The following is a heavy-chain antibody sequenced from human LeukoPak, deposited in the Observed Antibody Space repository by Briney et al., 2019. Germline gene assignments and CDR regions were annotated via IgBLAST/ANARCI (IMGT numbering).Heavy chain of an antibody. J-gene: IGHJ6*02. D-gene: IGHD3-3*01. CDR1: GGTFSSYA. Sequence: ASVKVSCKASGGTFSSYAISWVRQAPGQGLEWMGGIIPIFGTANYAQKFQGRVTITADESTSTAYMELSSLRSEDTAVYYCAREVSITIFGVAYYYYGMDVWGQGTTVTVSS. CDR2: IIPIFGTA. CDR3: AREVSITIFGVAYYYYGMDV. V-gene: IGHV1-69*13.